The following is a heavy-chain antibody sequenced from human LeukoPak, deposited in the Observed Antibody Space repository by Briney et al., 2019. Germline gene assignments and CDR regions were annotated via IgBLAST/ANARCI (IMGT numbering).Heavy chain of an antibody. V-gene: IGHV3-23*01. J-gene: IGHJ4*02. CDR1: GFTFSSYA. CDR3: ARDAMQNIAAAGYFDY. CDR2: ISGSGGST. Sequence: PGGSLRLSCAASGFTFSSYAMSWVRQAPGKGLEWVSAISGSGGSTSYAQKFQGRVTMTRDTSTSTVYMELSSLRSEDTAVYYCARDAMQNIAAAGYFDYWGQGTLVTVSS. D-gene: IGHD6-13*01.